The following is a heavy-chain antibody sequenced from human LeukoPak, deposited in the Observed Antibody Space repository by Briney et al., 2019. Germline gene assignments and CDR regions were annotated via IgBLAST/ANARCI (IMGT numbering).Heavy chain of an antibody. CDR2: IRYDGSNK. Sequence: GGSLRLSCAASGFTFSSYGMHWVRQAPGKGLEWVAFIRYDGSNKYYADSVKGRFTISRDNSKNTLYLEMNSLRAEDTAVYYCAKGVVVAPDVTPFDYWGQGTLVTVSS. CDR3: AKGVVVAPDVTPFDY. J-gene: IGHJ4*02. CDR1: GFTFSSYG. V-gene: IGHV3-30*02. D-gene: IGHD2-2*01.